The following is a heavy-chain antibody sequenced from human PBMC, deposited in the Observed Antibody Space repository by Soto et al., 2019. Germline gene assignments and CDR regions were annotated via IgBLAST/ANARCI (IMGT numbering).Heavy chain of an antibody. CDR3: ARDRRYAEYSIDY. D-gene: IGHD2-15*01. CDR2: ISSDIVTV. CDR1: GFAFSSYA. Sequence: EVQLVESGGGLVQPGGSLRLSCAASGFAFSSYAMSWVRQAPGKGLECISYISSDIVTVHYADSVKGRFTISRDNAQNSLYLQISSLRDEGTAVYYCARDRRYAEYSIDYWGQGTLVTVSS. J-gene: IGHJ4*02. V-gene: IGHV3-48*02.